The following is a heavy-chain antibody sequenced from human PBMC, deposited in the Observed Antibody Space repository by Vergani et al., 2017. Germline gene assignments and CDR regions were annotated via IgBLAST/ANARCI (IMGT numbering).Heavy chain of an antibody. D-gene: IGHD1-14*01. CDR2: INHSGST. CDR1: GGSFSGYY. Sequence: QVQLQQWGAGLLKPSETLSLTCAVYGGSFSGYYWNWIRQPPGKGLEWIGEINHSGSTNYNPSLKSRVTISVDTSKNQFSLKLSSVTAADTAVYYCARAGGHRSYYYMDVWGKGTTVTV. V-gene: IGHV4-34*01. J-gene: IGHJ6*03. CDR3: ARAGGHRSYYYMDV.